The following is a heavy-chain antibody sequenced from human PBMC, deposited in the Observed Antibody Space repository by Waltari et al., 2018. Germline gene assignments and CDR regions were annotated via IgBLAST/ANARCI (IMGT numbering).Heavy chain of an antibody. V-gene: IGHV3-74*01. CDR1: GFTFSRYW. CDR3: AREPSPDSSGYFYYYMDV. D-gene: IGHD3-22*01. CDR2: INSDGSGT. Sequence: EVQLVESGGGLVQPGGSLSLSCPAAGFTFSRYWSHWVRQAPGKGLVWVSRINSDGSGTIYADSVKGRFTISRDNAKNTLYLQLNSLRVEDTAVYYCAREPSPDSSGYFYYYMDVWGKGTTVTVSS. J-gene: IGHJ6*03.